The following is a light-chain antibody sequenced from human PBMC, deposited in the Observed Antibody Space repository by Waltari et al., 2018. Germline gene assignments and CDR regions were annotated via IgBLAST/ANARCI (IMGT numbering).Light chain of an antibody. CDR2: WAS. J-gene: IGKJ1*01. Sequence: IVMTQSPDSLSVSLGERATINCQSSRTVVSTANNKNHLAWYQHRPGQPPRVLFYWASSRASGVPDRFSVSGSGTDFSLTISGLRPEDVAVYFCQQYYDTPTFGQGTRVEVK. CDR1: RTVVSTANNKNH. V-gene: IGKV4-1*01. CDR3: QQYYDTPT.